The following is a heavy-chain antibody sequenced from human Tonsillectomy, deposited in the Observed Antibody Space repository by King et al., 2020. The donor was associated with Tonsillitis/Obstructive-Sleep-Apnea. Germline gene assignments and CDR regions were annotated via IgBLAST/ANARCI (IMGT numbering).Heavy chain of an antibody. CDR1: GFTFSTYG. Sequence: VQLVESGGGVVQPGRSLRLSCAASGFTFSTYGMHWVRQAPGKGLEWVTVIWYDGSNKDYADSVKGRFTISRDNSKNTLYLQMDSLRAEDTAVYYCARSSKLVRGAPATAIDYWGQGTLVTVSS. J-gene: IGHJ4*02. D-gene: IGHD2-2*02. CDR2: IWYDGSNK. V-gene: IGHV3-33*01. CDR3: ARSSKLVRGAPATAIDY.